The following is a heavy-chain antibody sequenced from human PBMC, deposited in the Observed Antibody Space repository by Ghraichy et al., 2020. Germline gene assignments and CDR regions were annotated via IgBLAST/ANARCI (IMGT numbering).Heavy chain of an antibody. CDR1: GGSISSGGYY. J-gene: IGHJ4*02. Sequence: SLNISCTVSGGSISSGGYYWTWIRQHPGKGLEWIGYIYYSGSAYYNPSLKSRVTISVDTSKNQFSLKLSSVTAADTAVYYCARESSGYYFAVDYWGQGTLVTVSS. CDR3: ARESSGYYFAVDY. D-gene: IGHD3-22*01. V-gene: IGHV4-31*03. CDR2: IYYSGSA.